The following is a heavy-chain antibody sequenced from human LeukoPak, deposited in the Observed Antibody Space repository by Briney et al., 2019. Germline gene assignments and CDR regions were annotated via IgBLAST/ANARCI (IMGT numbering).Heavy chain of an antibody. CDR1: GFTFSSNE. CDR3: ARDWFAD. Sequence: GGSLRLSCAASGFTFSSNEMNWVRQAPGKGLEWVSYINSGGTIIYYADSVKARFTISRDNAKNSLYLQMNSLRAEDTAIYYCARDWFADWGQGTLVIVSS. V-gene: IGHV3-48*03. CDR2: INSGGTII. J-gene: IGHJ4*02.